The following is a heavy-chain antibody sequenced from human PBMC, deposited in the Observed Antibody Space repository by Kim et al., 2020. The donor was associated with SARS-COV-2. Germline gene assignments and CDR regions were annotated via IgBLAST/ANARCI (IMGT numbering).Heavy chain of an antibody. CDR2: IYYSGST. J-gene: IGHJ5*02. CDR3: ARDMRTGELSFWFDP. Sequence: SETLSLTCTVSGGSISSGDYYWSWIRQPPGKGLEWIGYIYYSGSTYYNPSLKSRVTISVDTSKNQFSLKLSSVTAADTAVYYCARDMRTGELSFWFDPWGQGTLVTVSS. CDR1: GGSISSGDYY. V-gene: IGHV4-30-4*01. D-gene: IGHD3-16*02.